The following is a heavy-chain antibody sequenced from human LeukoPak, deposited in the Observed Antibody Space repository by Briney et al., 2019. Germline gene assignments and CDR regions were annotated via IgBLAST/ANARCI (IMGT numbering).Heavy chain of an antibody. J-gene: IGHJ4*02. D-gene: IGHD6-6*01. V-gene: IGHV1-2*02. CDR2: VNPNSGGT. CDR3: ARGQQLGETERLGYFDY. Sequence: ASVKVSRKASGYTFTGYYMHWVRQAPGQGLEWMGWVNPNSGGTNYPQKFQGRVTMTRDTSISTAYMELSRLRSDDTAVYYCARGQQLGETERLGYFDYWGQETRVTVSS. CDR1: GYTFTGYY.